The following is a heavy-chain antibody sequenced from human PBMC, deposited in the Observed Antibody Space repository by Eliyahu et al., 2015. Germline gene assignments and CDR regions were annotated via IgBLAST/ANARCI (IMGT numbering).Heavy chain of an antibody. CDR2: IXWDXDK. CDR3: AHSRGGAGSYDFWSGLSRRPVWFDP. Sequence: QITLKESGPTLVKPTQTLTLTCXFSGFSLSXSGVGVXWXXQPPGKALEWLALIXWDXDKRYSPSLKSRLTITKDTSKNQVVLTMTNMDPVDTATYYCAHSRGGAGSYDFWSGLSRRPVWFDPWGQGTLVTVSS. J-gene: IGHJ5*02. D-gene: IGHD3-3*01. V-gene: IGHV2-5*02. CDR1: GFSLSXSGVG.